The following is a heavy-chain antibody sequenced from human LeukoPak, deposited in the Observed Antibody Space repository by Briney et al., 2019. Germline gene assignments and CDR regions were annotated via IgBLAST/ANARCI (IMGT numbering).Heavy chain of an antibody. J-gene: IGHJ3*02. Sequence: GGSLRLSCAASGFPFSSYSMTWVRQAPGKGLEWVANIKPDGTTKFYVDSVKGRFTISRDNALNSLYLQMNSLRAEDTAVYYCAREGWEAFDIWGQGTMITVSS. CDR1: GFPFSSYS. V-gene: IGHV3-7*03. D-gene: IGHD1-26*01. CDR2: IKPDGTTK. CDR3: AREGWEAFDI.